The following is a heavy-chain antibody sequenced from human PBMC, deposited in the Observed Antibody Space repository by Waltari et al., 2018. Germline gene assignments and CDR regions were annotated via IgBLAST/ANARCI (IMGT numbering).Heavy chain of an antibody. CDR2: INQDGSEK. Sequence: EEQLVESGGGLVQPGGSLRLSCASSGFTFTSNWMAWVRQAPGKVLEWVANINQDGSEKRYGDSVKGRFTISRDNARNSLYLQLNSLRAEDTALYYCARDYYYYMDVWGKGTTVTVSS. J-gene: IGHJ6*03. V-gene: IGHV3-7*01. CDR1: GFTFTSNW. CDR3: ARDYYYYMDV.